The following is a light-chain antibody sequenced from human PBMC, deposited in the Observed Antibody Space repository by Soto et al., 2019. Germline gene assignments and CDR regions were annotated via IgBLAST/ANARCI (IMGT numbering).Light chain of an antibody. J-gene: IGKJ1*01. CDR3: QQYGSSLWT. CDR1: QSVSSSY. Sequence: EIVLTQSPGTLSLSPGERATLSCRASQSVSSSYLAWYQQKPGQAPRLLIYGASSRAPGISDRFSGSGSGTDFTLTISRLEPEDFAVYYCQQYGSSLWTFGQGTKEEIK. V-gene: IGKV3-20*01. CDR2: GAS.